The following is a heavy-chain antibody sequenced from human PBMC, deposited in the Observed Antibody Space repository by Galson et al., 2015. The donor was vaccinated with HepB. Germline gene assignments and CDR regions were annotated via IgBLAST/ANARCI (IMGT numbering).Heavy chain of an antibody. Sequence: SLRLLCAASGFTFSTYWMHWVRQAPGKGLVWVARIRSDGTSTNYAASVRGRFIFSRDNDKNTVFLQMKSLRVEDTAVYYCAREAGATPDYQFDLWGSGSLLSVSS. D-gene: IGHD1-26*01. V-gene: IGHV3-74*01. J-gene: IGHJ2*01. CDR2: IRSDGTST. CDR3: AREAGATPDYQFDL. CDR1: GFTFSTYW.